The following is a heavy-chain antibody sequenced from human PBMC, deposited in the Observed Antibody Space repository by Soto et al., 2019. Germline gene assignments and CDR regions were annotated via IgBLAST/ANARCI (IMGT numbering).Heavy chain of an antibody. CDR1: GFTFSSYA. V-gene: IGHV3-23*01. J-gene: IGHJ4*02. CDR2: ISGSGGST. Sequence: GGSLRLSCAASGFTFSSYAMSWVRQAPGKGLEWVSAISGSGGSTYYADSVKGRFTISRDNSKNTLYLQMNSLRAEDTAVYYCAKALNHYYDSSGYGGYFDYWGQGTLATVSS. CDR3: AKALNHYYDSSGYGGYFDY. D-gene: IGHD3-22*01.